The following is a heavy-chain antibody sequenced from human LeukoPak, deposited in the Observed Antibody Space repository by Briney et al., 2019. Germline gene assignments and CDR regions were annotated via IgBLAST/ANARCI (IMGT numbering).Heavy chain of an antibody. V-gene: IGHV3-30*02. CDR2: IRYDGSNK. CDR3: AKDGYSSSPRGYYMDV. Sequence: GGSPRLSCAASGFTFSNYAMSWVRQAPGKGLEWVAFIRYDGSNKYYADSVKGRFTISRDNSKNTLYLQMNSLRAEDTAVYYCAKDGYSSSPRGYYMDVRGKGTTVTVSS. CDR1: GFTFSNYA. J-gene: IGHJ6*03. D-gene: IGHD6-13*01.